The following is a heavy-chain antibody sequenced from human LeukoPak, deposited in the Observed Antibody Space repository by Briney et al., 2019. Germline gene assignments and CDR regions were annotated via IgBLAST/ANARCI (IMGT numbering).Heavy chain of an antibody. CDR3: AKDEEYNWNPTYYFDY. Sequence: QPGRSLRLSCAASGFTFSSYGMHWVRQAPGKGLEWVAVIWYDGSNKYYADSVKGRFTISRDNSKNTLYLQMNSLRAEDTAVYYCAKDEEYNWNPTYYFDYWGQGTLVTVSS. J-gene: IGHJ4*02. V-gene: IGHV3-33*06. CDR1: GFTFSSYG. D-gene: IGHD1-20*01. CDR2: IWYDGSNK.